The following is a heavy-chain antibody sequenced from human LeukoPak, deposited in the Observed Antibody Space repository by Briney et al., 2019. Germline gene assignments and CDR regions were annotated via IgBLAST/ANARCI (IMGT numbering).Heavy chain of an antibody. CDR2: IYYSGST. D-gene: IGHD1-26*01. CDR1: GGSISSSSYY. J-gene: IGHJ4*02. CDR3: ARDGSGSYYFDY. Sequence: PSETLSLTCTVSGGSISSSSYYWGWIRQPPGKGLEWIGSIYYSGSTYYNPSLKSRVTISVDTSKNQFSPKLSSVTAADTAVYYCARDGSGSYYFDYWGQGTLVTVSS. V-gene: IGHV4-39*07.